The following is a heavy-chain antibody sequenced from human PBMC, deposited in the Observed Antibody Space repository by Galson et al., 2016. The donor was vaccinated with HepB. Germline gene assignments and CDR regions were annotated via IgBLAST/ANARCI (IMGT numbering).Heavy chain of an antibody. J-gene: IGHJ4*02. CDR1: GYNFSSFG. Sequence: SVKVSCKASGYNFSSFGIKWVRQAPGQGLKWMGWISASNGNTNYTQKLQGRVTMITDTSTSTAYMELRSLRSDDTAVYYCARARGDSSTYYSLFWGQGTLVTVSS. CDR3: ARARGDSSTYYSLF. V-gene: IGHV1-18*01. CDR2: ISASNGNT. D-gene: IGHD6-13*01.